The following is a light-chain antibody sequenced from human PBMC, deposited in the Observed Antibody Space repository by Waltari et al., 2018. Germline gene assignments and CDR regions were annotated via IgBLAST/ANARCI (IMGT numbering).Light chain of an antibody. CDR1: QSITKW. Sequence: DIQMTQYPFTLSAYVGDSVTITCRTSQSITKWVSCYQQKPGKTPKLLIYRASSLESGVPSRFRGSGSATEFTLSISGLQPDDVATYYCQQYNSYPYTFGQGTKVEI. V-gene: IGKV1-5*03. CDR3: QQYNSYPYT. J-gene: IGKJ2*01. CDR2: RAS.